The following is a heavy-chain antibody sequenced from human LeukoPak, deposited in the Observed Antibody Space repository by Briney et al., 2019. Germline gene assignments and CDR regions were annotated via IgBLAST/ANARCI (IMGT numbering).Heavy chain of an antibody. V-gene: IGHV3-7*01. J-gene: IGHJ4*02. CDR2: IKQDGSEK. D-gene: IGHD2-2*01. CDR3: TREGGDCTRTGCYSLGQDF. CDR1: GFTFSSYW. Sequence: PGGSLRLSCAASGFTFSSYWMSWVRQAPGKGLEWVANIKQDGSEKYYVDSVKGRFTISRDNAKNSLFLQMDSLRAEDTAVYYCTREGGDCTRTGCYSLGQDFWGQGTLVTVSS.